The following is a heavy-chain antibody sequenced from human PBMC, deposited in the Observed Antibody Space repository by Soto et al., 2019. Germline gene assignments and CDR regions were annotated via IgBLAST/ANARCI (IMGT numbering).Heavy chain of an antibody. CDR1: GFTFSSYA. CDR2: ISYDGSNK. Sequence: GGSLRLSCAASGFTFSSYAMHWVRQAPGKGLEWVAVISYDGSNKYYADSVKGRFTISRDNSKNTLYLQMNSLRAEDTAVYYCARTYLRGGKGLLFAPWGQGTLVTVSS. V-gene: IGHV3-30-3*01. CDR3: ARTYLRGGKGLLFAP. D-gene: IGHD3-10*02. J-gene: IGHJ5*02.